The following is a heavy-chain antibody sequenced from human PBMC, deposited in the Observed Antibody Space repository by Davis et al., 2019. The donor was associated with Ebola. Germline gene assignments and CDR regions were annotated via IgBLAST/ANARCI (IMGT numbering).Heavy chain of an antibody. Sequence: GESLKISCAASEFTFSSYEMNWVRQAPGKGLEWVSYIDSSASTTYYADSVKGRFTISRDNAKTSLFLQMNSLTAEDTALYYWAREAPFCGGDCLDYWGQGTLVTVSS. CDR2: IDSSASTT. D-gene: IGHD2-21*01. CDR3: AREAPFCGGDCLDY. V-gene: IGHV3-48*03. J-gene: IGHJ4*02. CDR1: EFTFSSYE.